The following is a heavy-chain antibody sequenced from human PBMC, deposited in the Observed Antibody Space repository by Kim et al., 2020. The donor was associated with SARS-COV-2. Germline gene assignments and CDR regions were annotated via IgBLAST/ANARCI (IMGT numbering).Heavy chain of an antibody. CDR1: GFTFSSYG. CDR3: ARCHDFWSGLYYFDY. J-gene: IGHJ4*02. D-gene: IGHD3-3*01. V-gene: IGHV3-30-3*01. CDR2: LSYDGNSQ. Sequence: GGSLRLSCEASGFTFSSYGMHWVRQAPGKGLEWVALLSYDGNSQYYADSVKGRFTVSRDTSKNTLYLQMNSLRAEDTAVYYCARCHDFWSGLYYFDYWGQGTLVTVSS.